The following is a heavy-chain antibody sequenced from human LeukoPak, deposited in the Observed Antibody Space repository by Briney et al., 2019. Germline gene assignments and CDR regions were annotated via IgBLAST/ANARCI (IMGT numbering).Heavy chain of an antibody. CDR2: ISYDGSNE. J-gene: IGHJ3*02. V-gene: IGHV3-30*18. D-gene: IGHD1-26*01. CDR3: GKIEWELRKAFDI. CDR1: GFTFSSYS. Sequence: GGSLRLSCAASGFTFSSYSMNWVRQAPGKGLEWVALISYDGSNEHYADSVKGRFTISRDNSKNTLYLQMNSLKAEDTAVYYCGKIEWELRKAFDIWGQGTVVTVSS.